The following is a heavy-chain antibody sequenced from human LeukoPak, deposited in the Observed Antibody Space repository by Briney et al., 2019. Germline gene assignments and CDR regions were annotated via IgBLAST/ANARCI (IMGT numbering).Heavy chain of an antibody. V-gene: IGHV3-74*01. CDR2: VKGDGSFA. J-gene: IGHJ4*02. D-gene: IGHD5-24*01. CDR3: VRDGDDFNFDY. Sequence: GGSLRLSCAASGFTFRSYWMHWVRQAPGKGLVWVSRVKGDGSFANYADSVYGRFTISRDNAKNTLYLHMHSLRAEDTAVYYCVRDGDDFNFDYWGQGSLVTVSS. CDR1: GFTFRSYW.